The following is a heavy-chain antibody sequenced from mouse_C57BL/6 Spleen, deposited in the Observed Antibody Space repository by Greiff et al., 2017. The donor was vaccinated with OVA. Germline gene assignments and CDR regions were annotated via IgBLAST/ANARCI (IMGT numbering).Heavy chain of an antibody. D-gene: IGHD3-2*02. CDR2: FYPDNDDT. CDR1: GYTFTTYS. Sequence: QVQLQQSGAELVKPGASVKMSCKASGYTFTTYSIDWMKQNHGKRLEWIGNFYPDNDDTKYNEKFKGKATLTVDKSSSTAYMELSRLTSDDSAVYYGAREGDSSGYGYWGKGTTLTVSS. CDR3: AREGDSSGYGY. J-gene: IGHJ2*01. V-gene: IGHV1-47*01.